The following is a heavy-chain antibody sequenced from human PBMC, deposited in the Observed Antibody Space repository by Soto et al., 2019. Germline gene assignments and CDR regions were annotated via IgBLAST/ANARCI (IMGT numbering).Heavy chain of an antibody. CDR1: GYSFSNYG. V-gene: IGHV1-18*01. CDR2: ISGYNSNT. CDR3: GRERQWEPVPY. Sequence: QLVQSGGEVKQPGASVKVSCRASGYSFSNYGITWVRQAPGKGLEWMGWISGYNSNTNYAQKFEGRVRMTKDTNSSTAYLEVRSLRFDDTAVYYCGRERQWEPVPYWGQGTPVTVSS. D-gene: IGHD1-26*01. J-gene: IGHJ4*02.